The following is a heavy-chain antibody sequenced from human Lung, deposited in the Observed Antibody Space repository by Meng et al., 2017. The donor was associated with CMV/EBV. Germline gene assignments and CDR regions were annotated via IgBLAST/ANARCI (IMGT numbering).Heavy chain of an antibody. CDR3: VRDRKYCRSGNCDYYIMDL. D-gene: IGHD2-2*01. Sequence: SCAASGFTFSTYWMHLVRQTPGTGLVWVSRINSDGSTTTYADSVKGRFTISRDNDKNTLYLKMSSLRAENSAVYYCVRDRKYCRSGNCDYYIMDLXGQGXTVTVSS. CDR1: GFTFSTYW. J-gene: IGHJ6*02. V-gene: IGHV3-74*01. CDR2: INSDGSTT.